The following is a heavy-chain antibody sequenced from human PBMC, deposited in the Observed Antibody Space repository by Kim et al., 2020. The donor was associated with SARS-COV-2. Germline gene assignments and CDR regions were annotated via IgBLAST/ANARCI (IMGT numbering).Heavy chain of an antibody. CDR2: IKSKTDGGTT. Sequence: GGSLRLSCAASGFTFSNAWMSWVRQAPGKVLEWVGRIKSKTDGGTTDYAAPVKGRFTISRDDSKNTLYLQMNSLKTEDTAVYYCTIEHGDYGGDWFDPWGQGTLVTVSS. J-gene: IGHJ5*02. CDR3: TIEHGDYGGDWFDP. V-gene: IGHV3-15*01. CDR1: GFTFSNAW. D-gene: IGHD4-17*01.